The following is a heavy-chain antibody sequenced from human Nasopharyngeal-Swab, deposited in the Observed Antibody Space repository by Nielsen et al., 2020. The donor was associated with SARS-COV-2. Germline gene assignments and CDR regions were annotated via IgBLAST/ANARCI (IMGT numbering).Heavy chain of an antibody. CDR1: GFTFSRYG. V-gene: IGHV3-30*18. CDR2: LSNDGGDK. D-gene: IGHD6-13*01. Sequence: GESLKISCAASGFTFSRYGMHWVRQVPGKGLEWVAVLSNDGGDKYYADSVKGRFTISRDNSKNTLYLQMNSLRPEDTAVYYCAKDGEVAAARYYFDYWGQGPLVTVSS. J-gene: IGHJ4*02. CDR3: AKDGEVAAARYYFDY.